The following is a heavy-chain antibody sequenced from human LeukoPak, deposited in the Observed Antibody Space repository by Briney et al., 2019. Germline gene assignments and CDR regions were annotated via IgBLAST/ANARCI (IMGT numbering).Heavy chain of an antibody. J-gene: IGHJ6*02. CDR2: INHSGST. D-gene: IGHD3-16*01. CDR3: ARGLGLSAIYYYYGMDV. V-gene: IGHV4-34*01. CDR1: GGSFSGYY. Sequence: SETLSLTCAVYGGSFSGYYWSWIRQASGKGLEWIGEINHSGSTNYNPSLKSRVTISVDTSKNQFSLKLSSVTAADTAVYYCARGLGLSAIYYYYGMDVWGQGTTVTVSS.